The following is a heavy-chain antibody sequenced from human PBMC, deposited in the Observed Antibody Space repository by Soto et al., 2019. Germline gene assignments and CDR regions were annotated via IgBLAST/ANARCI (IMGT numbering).Heavy chain of an antibody. J-gene: IGHJ3*02. Sequence: ASVKVSCKASGYTFTSYDINWVRQATGQGLEWMGWMNPNSGNTGYAQKFQGRVTMTRNTSISTAYMELSSLRSEDTAMYYCARASSSWFNDAFDIWGQGTMVTVSS. CDR1: GYTFTSYD. CDR2: MNPNSGNT. V-gene: IGHV1-8*01. CDR3: ARASSSWFNDAFDI. D-gene: IGHD6-13*01.